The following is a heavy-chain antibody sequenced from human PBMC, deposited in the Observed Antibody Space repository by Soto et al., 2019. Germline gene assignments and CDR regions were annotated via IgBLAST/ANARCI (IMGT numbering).Heavy chain of an antibody. CDR3: ARRTGSGSSGVYGMDF. Sequence: GGSLRLSCAASGFTFRGYAMHWVRQAPGKGLDWVAVIYYDGNNRNYADSVKGRFTVSRDNSKNTLYLQMNSLRAEDTAVYYCARRTGSGSSGVYGMDFWGQGTTVTVS. CDR1: GFTFRGYA. CDR2: IYYDGNNR. D-gene: IGHD3-22*01. J-gene: IGHJ6*02. V-gene: IGHV3-33*01.